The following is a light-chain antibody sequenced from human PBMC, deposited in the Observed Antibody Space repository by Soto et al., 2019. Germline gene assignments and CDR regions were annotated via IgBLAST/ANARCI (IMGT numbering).Light chain of an antibody. CDR2: GAS. CDR3: QQYSSCPRT. CDR1: HYINKW. Sequence: DITTTQSPSTLPASLGDRVTITCRASHYINKWLAWYQQKPGKAPKVLIHGASNLESGVPSRFSGSGSGTEFTLTVSNLQPDDFATYYCQQYSSCPRTFGQGAKVDI. J-gene: IGKJ1*01. V-gene: IGKV1-5*01.